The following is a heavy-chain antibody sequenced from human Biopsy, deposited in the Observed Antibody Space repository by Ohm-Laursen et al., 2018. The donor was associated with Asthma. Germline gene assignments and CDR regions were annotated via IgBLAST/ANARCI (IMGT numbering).Heavy chain of an antibody. CDR2: VNTGNGDT. CDR1: GYTFISFA. CDR3: ARTCYDFLTGQVKDVFGV. D-gene: IGHD3-9*01. V-gene: IGHV1-3*04. Sequence: SVKVSCKASGYTFISFAIHWVRQAPGQRLEWMGWVNTGNGDTKYSQKFQGRVTITRDTSASTAYMELRSLRSEDTATYYCARTCYDFLTGQVKDVFGVWGQGTMVTVSS. J-gene: IGHJ3*01.